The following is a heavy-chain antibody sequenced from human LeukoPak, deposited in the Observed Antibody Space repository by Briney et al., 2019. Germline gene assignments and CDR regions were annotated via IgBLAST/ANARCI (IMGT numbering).Heavy chain of an antibody. CDR2: IYSTGST. V-gene: IGHV4-31*03. D-gene: IGHD3-22*01. CDR3: ARQRGYDSSGTGSFDS. Sequence: SETLSLTCTVSGASIGGASYWTWIRQVPGRGLEWIGYIYSTGSTYYSPSLESRLSLSVDTAENHFSLRLTSVTAADTAVYFCARQRGYDSSGTGSFDSWGSGMLVTVSS. CDR1: GASIGGASY. J-gene: IGHJ4*01.